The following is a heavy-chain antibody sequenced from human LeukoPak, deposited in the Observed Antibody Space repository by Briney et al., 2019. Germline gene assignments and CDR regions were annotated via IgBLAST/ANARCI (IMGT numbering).Heavy chain of an antibody. V-gene: IGHV1-69*13. J-gene: IGHJ5*02. Sequence: ASVRVSCKASGGTFSSYAISWVRQAPGQGLEWMGGIIPIFGTANYAQKFQGRVTITADESTSTAYMELSSLRSEDTAVYYCARLQSPISSSRPWGQGTLVTVSS. D-gene: IGHD6-13*01. CDR3: ARLQSPISSSRP. CDR1: GGTFSSYA. CDR2: IIPIFGTA.